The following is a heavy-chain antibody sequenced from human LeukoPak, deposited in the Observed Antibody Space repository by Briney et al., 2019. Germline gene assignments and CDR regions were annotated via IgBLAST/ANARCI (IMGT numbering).Heavy chain of an antibody. CDR2: ISWNSGSI. CDR3: AKAWEIWGYFDY. CDR1: GFTFSSYS. J-gene: IGHJ4*02. D-gene: IGHD3-16*01. V-gene: IGHV3-9*01. Sequence: PGGSPRLSCAASGFTFSSYSMNWVRQAPGKGLEWVSGISWNSGSIGYADSVKGRFTISRDNAKNSLYLQMNSLRAEDTALYYCAKAWEIWGYFDYWGQGTLVTVSS.